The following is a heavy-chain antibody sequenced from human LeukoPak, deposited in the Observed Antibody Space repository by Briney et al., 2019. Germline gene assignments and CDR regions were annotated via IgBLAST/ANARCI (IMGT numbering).Heavy chain of an antibody. CDR2: IYYSGST. CDR1: GGSISSSSYY. CDR3: ARGGGSGNYYAPWYFDY. D-gene: IGHD3-10*01. J-gene: IGHJ4*02. V-gene: IGHV4-39*07. Sequence: ASETLSLTCTVSGGSISSSSYYWGWIRQPPGKGLEWIGSIYYSGSTYYNPSLKSRVTISVDTSKNQFSLKLSSVTAADTAVYYCARGGGSGNYYAPWYFDYWGQGTLVTVSS.